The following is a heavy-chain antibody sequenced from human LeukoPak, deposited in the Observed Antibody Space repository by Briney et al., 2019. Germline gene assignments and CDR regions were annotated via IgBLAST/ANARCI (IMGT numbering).Heavy chain of an antibody. CDR2: ISAYNGNT. V-gene: IGHV1-18*01. D-gene: IGHD1-26*01. Sequence: ASVKVSCKASGYTFTSYGISWVRQAPGQGLEWMGWISAYNGNTNYAQKLQGRVTMTTDTSTSTAYMELRSLGSDDTAVYYCARDPRRGELPGSFDYWGQGTLVTVSS. CDR3: ARDPRRGELPGSFDY. J-gene: IGHJ4*02. CDR1: GYTFTSYG.